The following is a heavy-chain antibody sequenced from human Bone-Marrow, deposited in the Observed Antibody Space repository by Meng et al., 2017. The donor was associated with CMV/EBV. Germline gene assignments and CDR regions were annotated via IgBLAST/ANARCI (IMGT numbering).Heavy chain of an antibody. CDR3: ARRYGSGSYYNGPGAYYYYYYGMAV. J-gene: IGHJ6*02. V-gene: IGHV3-74*01. D-gene: IGHD3-10*01. CDR1: GFTFSSYW. CDR2: INSDGSST. Sequence: GGSLSLSCAASGFTFSSYWTHWVRQAPGKGLVWVSRINSDGSSTSYADSVKGRFTISRDNAKNTLYLQMNSLRAEDTAVYYCARRYGSGSYYNGPGAYYYYYYGMAVWGQGHTVNVSS.